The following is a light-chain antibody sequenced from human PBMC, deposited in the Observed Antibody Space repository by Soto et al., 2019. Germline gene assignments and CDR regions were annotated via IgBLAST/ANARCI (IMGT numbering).Light chain of an antibody. V-gene: IGLV2-8*01. CDR3: SSYAVTNIFV. Sequence: SVLTQPPSASGYPGQSVTISCTGTSSDVGGYNYVSWYQQHPGKAPKVIIYEVSKRPSGVPDRFSGSKSGSTASLTVSGLQAEDEADYYCSSYAVTNIFVFGTGTKVTVL. CDR1: SSDVGGYNY. CDR2: EVS. J-gene: IGLJ1*01.